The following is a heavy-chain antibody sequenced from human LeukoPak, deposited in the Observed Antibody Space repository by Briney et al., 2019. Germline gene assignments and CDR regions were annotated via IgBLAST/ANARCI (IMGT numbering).Heavy chain of an antibody. D-gene: IGHD3-10*01. V-gene: IGHV4-59*08. J-gene: IGHJ5*02. CDR2: IYYSGST. CDR3: ARHHYYGSGSPNWFDP. Sequence: SETLSLTCTVSGGSIRSYYWSWIRQPPGKGLEWIGYIYYSGSTNYNPSLKSRVTVSVDASKNQFSLKVNSVTAADTAVYYCARHHYYGSGSPNWFDPWGQGTLVTVSS. CDR1: GGSIRSYY.